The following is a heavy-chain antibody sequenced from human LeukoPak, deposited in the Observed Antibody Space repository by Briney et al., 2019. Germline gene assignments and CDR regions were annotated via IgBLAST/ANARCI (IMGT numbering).Heavy chain of an antibody. V-gene: IGHV1-18*01. D-gene: IGHD3-10*01. J-gene: IGHJ5*02. CDR2: ISVYNGNT. CDR1: GYTFTNYG. Sequence: ASVKVSCTASGYTFTNYGISWVRQAPGQGLEWMGWISVYNGNTNYAQKFHGRVTMTTDTSTTTAYMELRSLRSDDTALYYCASSGSRDNWFDPWGQGTLVTVSS. CDR3: ASSGSRDNWFDP.